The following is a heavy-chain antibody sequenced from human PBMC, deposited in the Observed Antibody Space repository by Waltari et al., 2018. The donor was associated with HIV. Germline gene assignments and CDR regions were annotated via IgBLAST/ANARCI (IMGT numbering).Heavy chain of an antibody. CDR1: GYTLTELS. CDR2: FDPEDSET. D-gene: IGHD3-10*01. J-gene: IGHJ3*02. CDR3: ATSLWAYDAFDI. Sequence: QVQLVQSGAEVKKPGASVKVSCKVSGYTLTELSMPWVRQAPGKGLEWMGGFDPEDSETIYAQKCQVRVTMTEDTSTDTAYMELSSLRSEDTAVYYCATSLWAYDAFDIWGQGTMVTVSS. V-gene: IGHV1-24*01.